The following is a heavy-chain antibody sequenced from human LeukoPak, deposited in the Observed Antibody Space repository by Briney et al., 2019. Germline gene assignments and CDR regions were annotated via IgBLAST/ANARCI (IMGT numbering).Heavy chain of an antibody. Sequence: ASVKVSCKASGYTFTGYYMHWVRQAPGQGLEWMGWIIPNSGGTNYAQKFQGRVTMTRDTSISTAYMELSRLRSDDTAVYYCARVVYSSGWYERWGQGTLVTVSS. V-gene: IGHV1-2*02. CDR3: ARVVYSSGWYER. CDR2: IIPNSGGT. J-gene: IGHJ4*02. CDR1: GYTFTGYY. D-gene: IGHD6-19*01.